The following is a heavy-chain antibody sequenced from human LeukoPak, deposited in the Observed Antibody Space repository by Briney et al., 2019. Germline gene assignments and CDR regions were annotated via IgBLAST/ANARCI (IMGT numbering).Heavy chain of an antibody. D-gene: IGHD2-21*01. J-gene: IGHJ4*02. CDR2: IKQDGSEK. V-gene: IGHV3-7*02. CDR1: GFTFSSYW. Sequence: PGGSLRLSCAASGFTFSSYWMAWLRQAPGKGPEGVANIKQDGSEKYYVDSVKSRFTISRDNAKNSLYLQMNSLRAEDTAVYYCARGEVIPDYWGQGTLVTVSS. CDR3: ARGEVIPDY.